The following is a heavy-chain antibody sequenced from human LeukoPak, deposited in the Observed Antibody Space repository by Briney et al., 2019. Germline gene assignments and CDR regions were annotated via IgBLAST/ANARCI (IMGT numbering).Heavy chain of an antibody. CDR1: GGTFSSYA. CDR2: IIPIFGTA. Sequence: GASVKVSCKASGGTFSSYAISWVRQAPGQGLEWMGGIIPIFGTANYAQKFQGRVTMTRDMSTSTVYMELSSLRSEDTAVYYCASKGGGGSYYSDYYYMDVWGKGTTVTVSS. J-gene: IGHJ6*03. D-gene: IGHD1-26*01. CDR3: ASKGGGGSYYSDYYYMDV. V-gene: IGHV1-69*05.